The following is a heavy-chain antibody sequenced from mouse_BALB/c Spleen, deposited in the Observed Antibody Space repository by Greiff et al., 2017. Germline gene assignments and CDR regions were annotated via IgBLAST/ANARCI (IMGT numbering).Heavy chain of an antibody. CDR1: GFSLTGYG. Sequence: VKLMESGPGLVAPSQSLSITCTVSGFSLTGYGVNWVRQPPGKGLEWLGMIWGDGSTDYNSALKSRLSISKDNSKSQVFLKMNSLQTDDTARYYCARDQREVITTVVSPFAYWGQGTLVTVSA. J-gene: IGHJ3*01. V-gene: IGHV2-6-7*01. CDR3: ARDQREVITTVVSPFAY. D-gene: IGHD1-1*01. CDR2: IWGDGST.